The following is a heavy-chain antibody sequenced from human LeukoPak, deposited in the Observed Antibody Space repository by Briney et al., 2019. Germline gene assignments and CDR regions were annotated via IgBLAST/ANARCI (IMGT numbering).Heavy chain of an antibody. V-gene: IGHV1-46*01. CDR3: ARGYGSGSYYNWDNWFDP. CDR2: INPSGGST. Sequence: GASVNVSCKASGYTFTSYYMHWVRQAPGQGLEWMGIINPSGGSTSYAQKFQGRVTMTRDMSTSTVYMELSSLRSEDTAVYYCARGYGSGSYYNWDNWFDPWGQGTLVTVSS. J-gene: IGHJ5*02. D-gene: IGHD3-10*01. CDR1: GYTFTSYY.